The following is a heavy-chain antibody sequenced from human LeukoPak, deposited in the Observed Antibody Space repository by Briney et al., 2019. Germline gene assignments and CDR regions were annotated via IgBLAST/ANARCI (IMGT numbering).Heavy chain of an antibody. Sequence: GGSLRLSCAASGFTVSSNYMSWVRQAPGKGLEWVSVIYSGGSTYYADSVKGRFTISRDNSKNTLYLQMNSLRAEDTAVYYCARDQLGGYYYYGMDVWGQGTTVTVSS. J-gene: IGHJ6*02. D-gene: IGHD2-2*01. V-gene: IGHV3-53*05. CDR1: GFTVSSNY. CDR2: IYSGGST. CDR3: ARDQLGGYYYYGMDV.